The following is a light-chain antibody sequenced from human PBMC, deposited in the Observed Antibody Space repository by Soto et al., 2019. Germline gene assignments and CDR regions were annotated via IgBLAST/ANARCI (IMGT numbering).Light chain of an antibody. Sequence: DIVMTQSPDSLAVSLGERATINCKSSQSVLYSSNNQNYLAWYQQKPGQPPKLLIYWASTRESGVPDRFSGSGSVTDFTLTISSLQAEDVAVYYCQQYYHTPFTFGPGTKVDFK. CDR2: WAS. CDR1: QSVLYSSNNQNY. J-gene: IGKJ3*01. V-gene: IGKV4-1*01. CDR3: QQYYHTPFT.